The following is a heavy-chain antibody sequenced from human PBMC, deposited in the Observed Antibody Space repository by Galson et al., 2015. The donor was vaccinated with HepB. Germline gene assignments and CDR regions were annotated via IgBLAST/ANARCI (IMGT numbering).Heavy chain of an antibody. CDR2: INPTGGST. V-gene: IGHV1-46*01. CDR3: ARDPKSDILMIVVADAFDL. J-gene: IGHJ3*01. D-gene: IGHD3-22*01. CDR1: GYTFTSYY. Sequence: SVKVSCKASGYTFTSYYLHWVRQAPGQGLEWMGIINPTGGSTRYAEKFQGRVIMTRDTSTSTVYMELSSLRSEDTAVYYCARDPKSDILMIVVADAFDLWGQGTMVTVSS.